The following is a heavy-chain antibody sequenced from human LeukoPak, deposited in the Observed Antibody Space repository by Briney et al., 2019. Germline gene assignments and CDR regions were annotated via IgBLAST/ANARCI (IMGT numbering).Heavy chain of an antibody. CDR1: GYPFTMYA. Sequence: ASVKVSCKAAGYPFTMYAIHWVRQAPGQGLEWMGRINPDNGKTKYSQNFQGRVTFTSDTSANTAYMELRSLTSEDMAMYFCARDRYYGSGKYYVSDAFDIWGQGTKVTVSS. CDR2: INPDNGKT. V-gene: IGHV1-3*03. J-gene: IGHJ3*02. CDR3: ARDRYYGSGKYYVSDAFDI. D-gene: IGHD3-10*01.